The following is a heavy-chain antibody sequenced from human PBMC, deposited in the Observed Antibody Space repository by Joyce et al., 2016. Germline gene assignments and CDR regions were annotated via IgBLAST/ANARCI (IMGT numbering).Heavy chain of an antibody. CDR3: AHSGHIPGWLFSFDI. Sequence: QITLKESGPTLLKPTQTLSLTCTFPGFSITTYGEGVGWVRQPPGGALECLAVIYWDDDKRDRPSLQNRHTITKDASKNHVVLTMTYMDPMDAGTYYCAHSGHIPGWLFSFDIWGQGTMVAVSS. J-gene: IGHJ3*02. CDR2: IYWDDDK. D-gene: IGHD3-9*01. V-gene: IGHV2-5*02. CDR1: GFSITTYGEG.